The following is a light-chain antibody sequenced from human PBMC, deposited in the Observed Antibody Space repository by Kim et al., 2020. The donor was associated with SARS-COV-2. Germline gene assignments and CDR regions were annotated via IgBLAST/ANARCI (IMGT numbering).Light chain of an antibody. CDR1: LRVSTH. V-gene: IGKV3-15*01. Sequence: ASPWEKVTRSCSASLRVSTHLSGYQQKPGQAPSCRMYGASLRASGTPARFSVSGSGTELTLSIRTLQSEDFAVYYCVQYNKWPRTFGQGTKV. CDR3: VQYNKWPRT. CDR2: GAS. J-gene: IGKJ1*01.